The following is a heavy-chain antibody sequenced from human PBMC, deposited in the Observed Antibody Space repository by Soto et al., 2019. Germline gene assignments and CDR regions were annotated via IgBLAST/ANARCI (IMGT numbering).Heavy chain of an antibody. Sequence: SVKVSCKASGFTFTSSAMQWVRQARGQRLEWIGWIVVGSGNTNYAQKFQERVTITRDMSTSTAYMELSSLRSEDTAVYYCAAVGYYDFWSGYINFDYWGQGTLVTVSS. V-gene: IGHV1-58*02. J-gene: IGHJ4*02. CDR2: IVVGSGNT. CDR3: AAVGYYDFWSGYINFDY. D-gene: IGHD3-3*01. CDR1: GFTFTSSA.